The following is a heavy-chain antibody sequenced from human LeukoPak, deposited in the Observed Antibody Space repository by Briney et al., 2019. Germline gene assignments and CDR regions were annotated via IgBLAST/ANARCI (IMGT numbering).Heavy chain of an antibody. D-gene: IGHD3-22*01. CDR3: ARDRSYYDSSGYYDY. CDR2: IIPIFGTA. Sequence: GASVKVSCKASGYTFTSYDINWVRQATGQGLEWMGGIIPIFGTANYAQKFQGRVTITTDESTSTAYMELSSLRSEDTAVYYCARDRSYYDSSGYYDYWGQGTLVTVSS. CDR1: GYTFTSYD. V-gene: IGHV1-69*05. J-gene: IGHJ4*02.